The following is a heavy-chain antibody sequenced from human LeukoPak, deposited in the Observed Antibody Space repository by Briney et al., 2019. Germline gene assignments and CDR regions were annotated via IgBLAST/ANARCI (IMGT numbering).Heavy chain of an antibody. V-gene: IGHV1-18*01. J-gene: IGHJ5*02. Sequence: ASVKVSCKASGYTFTSYGISWVRQAPGQGLEWMGWISAYNGNTNYAQKLQGRVTMTTDTSTSTAYMELRSLRSEDTAVYYCARRITMIRGAIKWFDPWGQGTLVTVSS. CDR1: GYTFTSYG. CDR2: ISAYNGNT. CDR3: ARRITMIRGAIKWFDP. D-gene: IGHD3-10*01.